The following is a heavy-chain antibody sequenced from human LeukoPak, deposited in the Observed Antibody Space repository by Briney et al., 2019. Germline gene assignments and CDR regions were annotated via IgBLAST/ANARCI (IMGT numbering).Heavy chain of an antibody. CDR1: GFTFSSYA. Sequence: PGGSLRLSCSASGFTFSSYAMSWVRQAPGKGLEWVSASSGSGGSTYYADSVKGRFTISRDNSKNTLYLQMNSLRAEDTAVYYCAKPEYSSSWTPDAFDIWGQGTMVTVSS. CDR2: SSGSGGST. V-gene: IGHV3-23*01. CDR3: AKPEYSSSWTPDAFDI. J-gene: IGHJ3*02. D-gene: IGHD6-13*01.